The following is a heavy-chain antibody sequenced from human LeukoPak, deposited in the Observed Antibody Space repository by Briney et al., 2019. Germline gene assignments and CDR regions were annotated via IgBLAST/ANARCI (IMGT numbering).Heavy chain of an antibody. CDR3: ARIAAAGQESLPFDY. D-gene: IGHD6-13*01. CDR1: GGSISSGRYY. J-gene: IGHJ4*02. Sequence: PSETLSLTCTVSGGSISSGRYYWGWIRQPPGKGLEWIGSIYYSGSTYYNPYLKSRVTISVDTSKNQFSLKLGSVTPADTAVYYCARIAAAGQESLPFDYWGQGTLVTVS. V-gene: IGHV4-39*01. CDR2: IYYSGST.